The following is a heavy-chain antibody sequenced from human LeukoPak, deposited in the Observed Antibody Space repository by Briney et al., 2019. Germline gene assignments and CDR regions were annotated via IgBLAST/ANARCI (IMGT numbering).Heavy chain of an antibody. J-gene: IGHJ3*02. Sequence: PGGSLRLSCAASGFTFSSYSMNWVRQAPGKGLEWVSSISSSSSYIYYADSVKGRFTISRDNAKNSLYLQMNSLRAEDTAVYYCARGHDHGDYPDAFDIWGQGTMVTVSS. D-gene: IGHD4-17*01. CDR3: ARGHDHGDYPDAFDI. CDR2: ISSSSSYI. V-gene: IGHV3-21*01. CDR1: GFTFSSYS.